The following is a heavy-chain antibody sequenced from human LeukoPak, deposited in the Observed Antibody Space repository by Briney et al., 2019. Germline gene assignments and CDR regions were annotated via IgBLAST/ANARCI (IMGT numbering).Heavy chain of an antibody. CDR2: ISAYNGDT. J-gene: IGHJ3*02. D-gene: IGHD5-24*01. CDR1: GYTFTSYG. CDR3: ARSDGYKKYRDAFDI. V-gene: IGHV1-18*01. Sequence: ASVKVSCKASGYTFTSYGISWVRQAPGQGLEWMGWISAYNGDTNYAQKLQGRVTMTTDTSTSTAYMELSRLRSDDTAVYYCARSDGYKKYRDAFDIWGQGTMVTVSS.